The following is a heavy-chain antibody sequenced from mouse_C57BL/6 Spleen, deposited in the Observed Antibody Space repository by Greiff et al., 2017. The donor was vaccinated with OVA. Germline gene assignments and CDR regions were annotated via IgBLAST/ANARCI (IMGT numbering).Heavy chain of an antibody. D-gene: IGHD1-1*01. CDR3: TTTFYYYGSRDY. CDR1: GFNIKDDY. CDR2: IDPENGDT. Sequence: VQLQQSGAELVRPGASVKLSCTASGFNIKDDYMHWVKQRPEQGLEWIGWIDPENGDTEYASKFQGKATITADTSSNTAYLQLSSLTSEDTAVYYCTTTFYYYGSRDYWGQGTTLTGAS. V-gene: IGHV14-4*01. J-gene: IGHJ2*01.